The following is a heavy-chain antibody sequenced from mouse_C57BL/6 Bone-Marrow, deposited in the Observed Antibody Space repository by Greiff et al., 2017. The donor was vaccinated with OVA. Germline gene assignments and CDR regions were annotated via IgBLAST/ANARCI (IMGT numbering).Heavy chain of an antibody. CDR2: IFPGSGST. CDR3: ARSNYYGSSYAGFAY. V-gene: IGHV1-75*01. J-gene: IGHJ3*01. Sequence: QVQLQQSGPELVKPGASVKISCKASGYTFTDYYINWVKQRPGQGLEWIGWIFPGSGSTYYNEKFKGKATLTVDKSSSTAYMLRSSLTSEDSAVYFCARSNYYGSSYAGFAYWGQGTLVTVSA. CDR1: GYTFTDYY. D-gene: IGHD1-1*01.